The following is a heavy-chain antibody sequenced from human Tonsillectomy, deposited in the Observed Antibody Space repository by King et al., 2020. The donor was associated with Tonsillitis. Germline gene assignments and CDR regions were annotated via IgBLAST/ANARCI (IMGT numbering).Heavy chain of an antibody. J-gene: IGHJ4*02. CDR2: ISSNGGST. V-gene: IGHV3-64D*06. CDR1: GFTFSSYA. CDR3: VAGRGYVGFLYY. D-gene: IGHD5-12*01. Sequence: VQLVESGGGLVQPGGSLRLSCSASGFTFSSYAMHWVRQAPGKGLDYVSAISSNGGSTYYADSVKGRFTISRDNSKNTLYLQMSSLRAEDTAVYYCVAGRGYVGFLYYWGQGTLVTVSS.